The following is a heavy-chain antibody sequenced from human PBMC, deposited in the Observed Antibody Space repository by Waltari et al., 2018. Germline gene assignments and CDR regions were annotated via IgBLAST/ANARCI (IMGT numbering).Heavy chain of an antibody. CDR3: ARGTPGDAFDI. J-gene: IGHJ3*02. V-gene: IGHV3-7*01. Sequence: EVQLVESGGGLVQPGWSLRLSCAASGFTFSSYWLRWVCQAPGKGLEWVANIKQDGSEKYYVDSVKGRFTISRDNAKNSLYLQMNSLRAEDTAVYYCARGTPGDAFDIWGQGTMVTVSS. CDR2: IKQDGSEK. CDR1: GFTFSSYW.